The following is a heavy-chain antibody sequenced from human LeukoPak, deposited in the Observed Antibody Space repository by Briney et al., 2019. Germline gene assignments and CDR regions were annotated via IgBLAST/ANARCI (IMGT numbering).Heavy chain of an antibody. Sequence: GGSLRLSCAASGFTFSSCWMNWVRQAPGQGLEWVASIKEDGSEKHYVDSVKGRFTISRDNGKNSLYLQMNSPRAEDTAVYYCARDSGWWRFDFWGQGTLVTVSS. CDR3: ARDSGWWRFDF. V-gene: IGHV3-7*03. D-gene: IGHD6-13*01. CDR1: GFTFSSCW. J-gene: IGHJ4*02. CDR2: IKEDGSEK.